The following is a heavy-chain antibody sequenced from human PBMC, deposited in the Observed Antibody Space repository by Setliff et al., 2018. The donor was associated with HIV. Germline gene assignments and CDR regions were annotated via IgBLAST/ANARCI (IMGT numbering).Heavy chain of an antibody. J-gene: IGHJ6*02. CDR1: GFTFVNHD. CDR3: TRELNGHTSSHYYFGLDV. Sequence: QPGGSLRLSCAASGFTFVNHDIEWVRQAPGKGLEWVSHIGTAGDTYYLDSVKGRFTISREDARSSLYLQMNNVRAGDTAVYYCTRELNGHTSSHYYFGLDVWGQGTTVTVSS. D-gene: IGHD6-6*01. CDR2: IGTAGDT. V-gene: IGHV3-13*01.